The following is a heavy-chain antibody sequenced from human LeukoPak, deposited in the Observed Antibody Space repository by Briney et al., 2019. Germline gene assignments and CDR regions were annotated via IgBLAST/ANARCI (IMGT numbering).Heavy chain of an antibody. D-gene: IGHD3-22*01. CDR2: IYYSGST. V-gene: IGHV4-59*08. Sequence: PSETLSLTCTVSGGSISSYYWSWIRQPPGKGLEWIGYIYYSGSTNYNPSLKSRVTISVDTSKNQFSLKLSSVTAADTAVYYCARFGYYDSSGYYLDYWGQGTLVTVSS. CDR1: GGSISSYY. J-gene: IGHJ4*02. CDR3: ARFGYYDSSGYYLDY.